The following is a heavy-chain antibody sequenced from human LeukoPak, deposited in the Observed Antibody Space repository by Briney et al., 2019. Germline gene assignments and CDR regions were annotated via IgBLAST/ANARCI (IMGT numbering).Heavy chain of an antibody. CDR2: IYSTGTT. CDR3: ARLVIDYGDRRLDY. D-gene: IGHD4-17*01. CDR1: GFTVNSNY. Sequence: GGSLRLSCAASGFTVNSNYMTWVRQAPGKGLEWVSLIYSTGTTYYADSVKGRFTISRDNSKNTLYLQMNSLRAEDTAGYYCARLVIDYGDRRLDYWGQGTLVTVSS. V-gene: IGHV3-66*02. J-gene: IGHJ4*02.